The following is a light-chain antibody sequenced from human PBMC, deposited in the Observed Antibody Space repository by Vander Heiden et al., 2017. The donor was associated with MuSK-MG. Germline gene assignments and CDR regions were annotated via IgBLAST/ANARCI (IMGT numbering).Light chain of an antibody. J-gene: IGKJ1*01. Sequence: DIQMTQSPSTLSASVGDRVTITCRASQSISSWLAWYQQKPGNAPKLLIYEASSVESGVPPRFSGSGSGTEFTLTISSLQPDDFATYYCQQYNSLWTFGQGTKVEIK. CDR2: EAS. CDR3: QQYNSLWT. V-gene: IGKV1-5*01. CDR1: QSISSW.